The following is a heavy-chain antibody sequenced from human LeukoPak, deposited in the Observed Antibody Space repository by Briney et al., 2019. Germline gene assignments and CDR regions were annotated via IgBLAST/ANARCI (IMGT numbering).Heavy chain of an antibody. Sequence: GGSLRLSCAASGFTFTYYTLHWVRQAPGKGLEWVSVIYSGGDTYYADSVKGRFTISRDNSKNTLYLQMNSLRAEDTAIYYCARVRPGYYTYFDYWGQGTLVTVSS. CDR1: GFTFTYYT. CDR2: IYSGGDT. J-gene: IGHJ4*02. CDR3: ARVRPGYYTYFDY. D-gene: IGHD3/OR15-3a*01. V-gene: IGHV3-53*01.